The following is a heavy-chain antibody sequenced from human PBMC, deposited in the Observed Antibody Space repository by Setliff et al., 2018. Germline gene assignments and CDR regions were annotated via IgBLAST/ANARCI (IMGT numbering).Heavy chain of an antibody. CDR1: GVSINSGHY. CDR3: ATPRRDDLDTPFDTFDI. V-gene: IGHV4-38-2*01. D-gene: IGHD3-3*01. Sequence: SETLSLTCGVSGVSINSGHYWGWIRQPPGKGLEWIVTMSHRGRTYYNPSLESRVTMPLDTSKNQFSLRLTYVAAADTAVYYCATPRRDDLDTPFDTFDIWGQGTMVTVSS. J-gene: IGHJ3*02. CDR2: MSHRGRT.